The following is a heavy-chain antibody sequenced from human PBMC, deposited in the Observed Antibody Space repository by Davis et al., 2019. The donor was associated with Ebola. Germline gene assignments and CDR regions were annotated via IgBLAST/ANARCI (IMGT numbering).Heavy chain of an antibody. J-gene: IGHJ4*02. CDR3: ARDLYFGSGSPTSDY. CDR1: GFTFSNYW. V-gene: IGHV3-7*03. Sequence: GESLKISCAASGFTFSNYWMSWVRQAPGKGLEWVANIKQDGSEKYYVDSVKGRFTISRDNSKNSLYLQMNSLRAEDTAIYYWARDLYFGSGSPTSDYWGQGTLVTVSS. CDR2: IKQDGSEK. D-gene: IGHD3-10*01.